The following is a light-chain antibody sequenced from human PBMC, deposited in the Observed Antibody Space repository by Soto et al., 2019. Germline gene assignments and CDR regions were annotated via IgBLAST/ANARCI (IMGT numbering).Light chain of an antibody. CDR2: ASS. CDR1: QDILSW. J-gene: IGKJ3*01. V-gene: IGKV1-12*01. CDR3: QQANSFPIT. Sequence: EIQMTQSPSSVSASVGDRVTITCRASQDILSWLAWYQQKPGEAPRLLIYASSNLQSGVPSRFSGSGSGTDFTLTISSLQPEDFATYYCQQANSFPITFGPGTRLDIK.